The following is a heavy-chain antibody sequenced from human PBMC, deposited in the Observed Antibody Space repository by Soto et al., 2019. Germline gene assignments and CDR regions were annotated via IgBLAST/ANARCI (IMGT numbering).Heavy chain of an antibody. V-gene: IGHV3-30*18. CDR3: AKGRFRFLEWFPLDY. CDR1: GFTFSSYG. Sequence: QVQLVESGGGVVQPGRSLRLSCAASGFTFSSYGMHWVRQAPGKGLEWVAVISYDGSNKYYADAVKGRFTISRDNSKNTLYLHMNSLRAEDTAVYYCAKGRFRFLEWFPLDYWGQGTLVTVSS. CDR2: ISYDGSNK. D-gene: IGHD3-3*01. J-gene: IGHJ4*02.